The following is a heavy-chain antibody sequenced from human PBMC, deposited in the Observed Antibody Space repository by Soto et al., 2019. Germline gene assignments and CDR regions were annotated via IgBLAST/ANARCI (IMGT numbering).Heavy chain of an antibody. J-gene: IGHJ4*02. CDR3: ARGGGIAVAGGDY. D-gene: IGHD6-19*01. Sequence: QVQLQESGPGLVKPSETLSLTCTVSGGSISSYYWSWIRQPPGKGLEWIGYIYYSGSTNYNPSLTSRVTISVDTSKNQFSLKLSSVTAADTAVYYCARGGGIAVAGGDYWGQGTLVTVSS. V-gene: IGHV4-59*01. CDR1: GGSISSYY. CDR2: IYYSGST.